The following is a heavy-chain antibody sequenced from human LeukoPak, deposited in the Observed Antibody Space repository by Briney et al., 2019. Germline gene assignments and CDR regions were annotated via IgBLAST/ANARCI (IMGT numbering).Heavy chain of an antibody. Sequence: SETLSLTCTVSGGSVSSGSYYWSWIRQPPGKGLEWIGYIYYSGGTNYNPSLKSRVTISVDTSKNQFSLKLSSVTAADTAVYYCARALPGMDVWGKGTTVTVSS. CDR2: IYYSGGT. CDR3: ARALPGMDV. V-gene: IGHV4-61*01. J-gene: IGHJ6*04. CDR1: GGSVSSGSYY.